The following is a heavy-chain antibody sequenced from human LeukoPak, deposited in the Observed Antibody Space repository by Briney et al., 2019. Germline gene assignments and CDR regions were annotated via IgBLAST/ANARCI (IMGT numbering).Heavy chain of an antibody. J-gene: IGHJ4*02. Sequence: GGSLRLSCAASGFTFSNYAMNWVRQAPGKGLEWVSAISGSGGTTNYADSVKGRFTISRDNSKNTLYLHMNSLRAEDTAAYYCARWFGDNWGQGTLVTVSS. CDR2: ISGSGGTT. CDR1: GFTFSNYA. D-gene: IGHD3-10*01. V-gene: IGHV3-23*01. CDR3: ARWFGDN.